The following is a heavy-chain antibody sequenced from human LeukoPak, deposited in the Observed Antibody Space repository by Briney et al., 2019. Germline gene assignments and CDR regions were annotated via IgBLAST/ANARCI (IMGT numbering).Heavy chain of an antibody. Sequence: PGGSLRLSCAASGFTFSSYAMSWVRQAPGKGLEWVSAISGSGGSTYYADSVKGRFTISRDNSKNTLHLQMGSLRVEDTAVYYCAGSNGYYYYMDLWGKGTTVTVSS. CDR2: ISGSGGST. CDR3: AGSNGYYYYMDL. D-gene: IGHD6-25*01. CDR1: GFTFSSYA. J-gene: IGHJ6*03. V-gene: IGHV3-23*01.